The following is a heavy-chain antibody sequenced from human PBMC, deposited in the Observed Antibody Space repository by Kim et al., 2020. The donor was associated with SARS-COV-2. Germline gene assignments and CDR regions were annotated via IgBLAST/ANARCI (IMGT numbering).Heavy chain of an antibody. V-gene: IGHV3-23*01. CDR2: ISGGTGTT. D-gene: IGHD3-10*01. CDR3: AKGTGTVRVYFDF. J-gene: IGHJ4*02. CDR1: GFTFSAHA. Sequence: GGSLRLSCATSGFTFSAHAVTWVRQAPGKGLEWVSSISGGTGTTYYADSVKGRFTVSRDTSKNTVHLQMNSLSADDTALYYCAKGTGTVRVYFDFWGQGTLVTVAS.